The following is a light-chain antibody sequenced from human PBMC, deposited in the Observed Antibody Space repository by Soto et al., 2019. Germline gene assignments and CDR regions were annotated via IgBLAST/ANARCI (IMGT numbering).Light chain of an antibody. Sequence: IQMTQSPSSLSASVGDRVTITCRASQDIRSNLDWYQQKPGKAPKLLIYDVSNLQSGVPSRFSGSGSGTDFTLTISSLQPDDFATYYCQQSFSSPHTFGQGTKLEIK. J-gene: IGKJ2*01. V-gene: IGKV1-39*01. CDR1: QDIRSN. CDR2: DVS. CDR3: QQSFSSPHT.